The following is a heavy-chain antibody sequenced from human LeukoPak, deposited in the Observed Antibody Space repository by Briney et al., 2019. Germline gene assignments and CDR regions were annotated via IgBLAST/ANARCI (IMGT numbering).Heavy chain of an antibody. CDR1: GFTFSSYE. Sequence: GGSLRLSCAASGFTFSSYEMNWVRQAPGKGLEWVSYISSSGSTIYYADSVKGRFTISRDNAKNSLYLQMNSLRAEDTAVYYFAREFRDILTGLYGMDVWGQGTTVTVSS. J-gene: IGHJ6*02. CDR3: AREFRDILTGLYGMDV. D-gene: IGHD3-9*01. CDR2: ISSSGSTI. V-gene: IGHV3-48*03.